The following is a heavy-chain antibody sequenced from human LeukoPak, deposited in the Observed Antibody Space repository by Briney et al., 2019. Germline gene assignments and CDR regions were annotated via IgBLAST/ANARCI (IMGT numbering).Heavy chain of an antibody. CDR2: IRPSGDNT. V-gene: IGHV3-21*01. CDR1: GFTFSSYD. Sequence: GGSLRLSCAASGFTFSSYDMTWVRQAPGRGLEWVSSIRPSGDNTYYGDSVKGRFTISRDNAKNSLYLQMNSLRAEDTAVCYCARQKYLRGPDVEYFDYWGQGTLVTVSS. CDR3: ARQKYLRGPDVEYFDY. D-gene: IGHD5/OR15-5a*01. J-gene: IGHJ4*02.